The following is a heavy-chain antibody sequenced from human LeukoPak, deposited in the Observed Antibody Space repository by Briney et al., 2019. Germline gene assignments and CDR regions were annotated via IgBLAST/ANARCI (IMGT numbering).Heavy chain of an antibody. D-gene: IGHD3-22*01. CDR3: ATVIVVE. V-gene: IGHV3-30-3*01. CDR1: GFTFSSYA. CDR2: ISYDGSNK. J-gene: IGHJ4*02. Sequence: GGSLRLSCAASGFTFSSYAMHWVRQAPGKGLEWVAVISYDGSNKYYADSVKGRFTISRDNSKNTLYLQMNSLRAEDTAVYYCATVIVVEWGQGTLVTVSS.